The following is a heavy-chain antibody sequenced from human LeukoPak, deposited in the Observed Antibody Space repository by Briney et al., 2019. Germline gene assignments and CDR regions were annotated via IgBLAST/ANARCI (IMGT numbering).Heavy chain of an antibody. D-gene: IGHD2-2*01. CDR3: ARAPVMVVPAAICYYMDV. V-gene: IGHV4-34*01. Sequence: PSETLSLTCAVYGGSFSGYYWSWLRQPPGKGLEWIGEINHSGSTNYNPSLKSRVTISVDTSKNQFSLKLSSVTAADTAVYYCARAPVMVVPAAICYYMDVWGKGTTVTVSS. J-gene: IGHJ6*03. CDR1: GGSFSGYY. CDR2: INHSGST.